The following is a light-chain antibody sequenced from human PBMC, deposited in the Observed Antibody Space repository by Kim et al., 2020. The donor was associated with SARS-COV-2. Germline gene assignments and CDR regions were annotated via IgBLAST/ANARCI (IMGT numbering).Light chain of an antibody. CDR1: QSISNW. J-gene: IGKJ1*01. V-gene: IGKV1-5*03. CDR2: KAS. CDR3: QQYNSVPWT. Sequence: ASVGDRVTITCRASQSISNWLAWYQQKPGKAPNLLISKASALQSGVPSRFSGSGSGTEFTLTVSSLQPDDFATYYCQQYNSVPWTFGQGTKVDIK.